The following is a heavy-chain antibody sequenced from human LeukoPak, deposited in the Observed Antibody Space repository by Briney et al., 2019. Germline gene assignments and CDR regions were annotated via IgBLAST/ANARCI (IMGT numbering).Heavy chain of an antibody. CDR3: ARHQYCSSTSCYTGGHNWFDP. CDR1: GGSFSGYY. D-gene: IGHD2-2*02. Sequence: SETLSLTCAVYGGSFSGYYWSWIRQPPGKGLELIGEINHSGSTNYNRSLKSRVTISVDTSKNQFSLKLSSVTAADTAVYYCARHQYCSSTSCYTGGHNWFDPWGQGTLVTVSS. CDR2: INHSGST. V-gene: IGHV4-34*01. J-gene: IGHJ5*02.